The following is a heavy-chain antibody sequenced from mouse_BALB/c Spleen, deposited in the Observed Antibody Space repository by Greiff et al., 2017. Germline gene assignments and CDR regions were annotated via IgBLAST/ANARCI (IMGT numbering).Heavy chain of an antibody. D-gene: IGHD2-4*01. Sequence: EVKLMESGPGLVKPSQSLSLTCTVTGYSITSDYAWNWIRQFPGNKLEWMGYISYSGSTSYNPSLKSRISITRDTSKNQFFLQLNSVTTEDTATYYCATIYYDYERAWFAYWGQGTLVTVAA. CDR2: ISYSGST. CDR1: GYSITSDYA. J-gene: IGHJ3*01. CDR3: ATIYYDYERAWFAY. V-gene: IGHV3-2*02.